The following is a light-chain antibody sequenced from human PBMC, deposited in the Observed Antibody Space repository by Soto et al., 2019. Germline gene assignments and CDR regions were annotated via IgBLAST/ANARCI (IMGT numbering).Light chain of an antibody. CDR2: DAY. J-gene: IGKJ3*01. CDR1: QDISHH. Sequence: DIQMTQSPSSLSASVGARVTITCQASQDISHHLSWYQQKPGEAPKLPIYDAYNVESGVTSRFSGSGYRTDATFTSSSRLAVDMAAEQFFHYGNRITGFGHRTNVHL. CDR3: FHYGNRITG. V-gene: IGKV1-33*01.